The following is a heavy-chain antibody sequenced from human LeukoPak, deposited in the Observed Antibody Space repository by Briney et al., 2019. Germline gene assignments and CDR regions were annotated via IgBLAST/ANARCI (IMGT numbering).Heavy chain of an antibody. CDR1: GGSISSYY. J-gene: IGHJ4*02. D-gene: IGHD4-17*01. CDR3: AGEGDYWHLFDC. V-gene: IGHV4-59*01. Sequence: SETLSLTCTVSGGSISSYYWSWIRQPPGKGLEWTGYIFHSGSTTFNPSLKSRVTISLDTSKNQFSLELTSVTAADTAVYYCAGEGDYWHLFDCWGQGTLVTVSS. CDR2: IFHSGST.